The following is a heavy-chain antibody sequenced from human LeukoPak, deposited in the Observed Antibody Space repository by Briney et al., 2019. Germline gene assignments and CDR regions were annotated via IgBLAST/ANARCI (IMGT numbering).Heavy chain of an antibody. CDR2: IYHSGST. D-gene: IGHD3-22*01. CDR1: GGSFSGYY. J-gene: IGHJ4*02. Sequence: SETLSLTCAVSGGSFSGYYWSWIRQPPGKGLEWIGEIYHSGSTNYNPSLKSRVTISVDTSKNQFSLKPSSVTAADTAVYYCARSRPYYDSSGYYYGFDYWGQGTLVTVSS. CDR3: ARSRPYYDSSGYYYGFDY. V-gene: IGHV4-34*01.